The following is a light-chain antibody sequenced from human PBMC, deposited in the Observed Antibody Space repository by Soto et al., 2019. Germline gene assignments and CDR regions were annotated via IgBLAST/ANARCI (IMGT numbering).Light chain of an antibody. Sequence: EIVLAQSPATPALSPGGRATLSCRSSQSVSSYLAWYQQKPGQAPRLLIYDASNRATGIPARFSGSGSGTDFTLTISSLEPEDFAVYYCQQRSNWPLITFGQGTRLEIK. J-gene: IGKJ5*01. CDR1: QSVSSY. CDR2: DAS. CDR3: QQRSNWPLIT. V-gene: IGKV3-11*01.